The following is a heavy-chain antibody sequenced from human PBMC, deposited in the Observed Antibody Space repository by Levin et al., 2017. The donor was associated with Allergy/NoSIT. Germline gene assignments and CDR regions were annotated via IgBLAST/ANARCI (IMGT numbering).Heavy chain of an antibody. CDR1: GGSISSGDYY. Sequence: SETLSLTCTVSGGSISSGDYYWSWIRQPPGKGLEWIGYIYYSGSTYYNPSLKSRVTISVDTSKNQFSLKLSSVTAADTAGYYCARDLLQGDYGDYVGSWFDPWGQGTLVTVSS. J-gene: IGHJ5*02. D-gene: IGHD4-17*01. CDR3: ARDLLQGDYGDYVGSWFDP. V-gene: IGHV4-30-4*01. CDR2: IYYSGST.